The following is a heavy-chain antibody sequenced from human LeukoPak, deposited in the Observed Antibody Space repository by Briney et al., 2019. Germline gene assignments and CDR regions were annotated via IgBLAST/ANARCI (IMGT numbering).Heavy chain of an antibody. CDR2: ISGSGGST. D-gene: IGHD1-26*01. Sequence: GGSLRLSCAASGFTFSSYAMSWVRQAPGKGLEWVSAISGSGGSTYCADSVKGRFTISRDNSKNTLYLQMNSLRAEDTAVYYCAKDDRIVGARLRYFQHWGQGTLVTVSS. J-gene: IGHJ1*01. V-gene: IGHV3-23*01. CDR1: GFTFSSYA. CDR3: AKDDRIVGARLRYFQH.